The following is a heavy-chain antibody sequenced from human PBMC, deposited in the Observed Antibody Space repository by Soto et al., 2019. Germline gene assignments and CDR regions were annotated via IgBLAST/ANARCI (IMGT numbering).Heavy chain of an antibody. CDR2: IYYSGST. CDR1: GGSISSSSYY. CDR3: ARQGEWLHRHFDY. Sequence: SETLSPTCTVSGGSISSSSYYWGWIRQPPGKGLEWIGSIYYSGSTYYHPSLKSRVTISVDTSNNQFSLKLSSGTAADTAVYYCARQGEWLHRHFDYWGQGTLVTVSS. J-gene: IGHJ4*02. D-gene: IGHD5-12*01. V-gene: IGHV4-39*01.